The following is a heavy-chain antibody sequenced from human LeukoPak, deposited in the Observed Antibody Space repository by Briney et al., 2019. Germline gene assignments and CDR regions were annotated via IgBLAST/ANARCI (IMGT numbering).Heavy chain of an antibody. V-gene: IGHV3-11*01. CDR1: GFTFSDYY. J-gene: IGHJ4*02. CDR3: AKNLGSSTSLEVGYFDY. Sequence: PGGSLRLSCAASGFTFSDYYMSWIRQAPGKELEWVSYNSSSGSSIYYADSVKGRFTISRDNSKNTLYLQMNSLRAEDTAVYYCAKNLGSSTSLEVGYFDYWGQGTLVTVSS. CDR2: NSSSGSSI. D-gene: IGHD2-2*01.